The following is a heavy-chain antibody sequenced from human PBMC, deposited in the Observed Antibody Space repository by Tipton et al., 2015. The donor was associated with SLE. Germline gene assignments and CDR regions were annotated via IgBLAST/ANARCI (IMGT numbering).Heavy chain of an antibody. D-gene: IGHD4-17*01. CDR3: ARSSYDYGDYSQYYYYYMDV. CDR1: GGSISSSSYY. Sequence: TLSLTCTVSGGSISSSSYYWGWIRQPPGKGLEWIGSIYYSGSTYYNPSLKSRATISVDTSKNQFSLKLSSVTAADTAVYYCARSSYDYGDYSQYYYYYMDVWGKGTTVTVSS. CDR2: IYYSGST. J-gene: IGHJ6*03. V-gene: IGHV4-39*07.